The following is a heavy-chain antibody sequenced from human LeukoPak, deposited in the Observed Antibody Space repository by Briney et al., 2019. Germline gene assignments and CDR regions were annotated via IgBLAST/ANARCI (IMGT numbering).Heavy chain of an antibody. Sequence: SDTLSLTCTVSGASVSSASYWSWIRQPPGKGVEWIAHIYNGVNTNYNPSLKSRVTISVDTSKNQFSLRLNSVTAADTAVYYCARSRAFNSGAFDPWGQGSLVTVSS. D-gene: IGHD1-26*01. CDR2: IYNGVNT. CDR3: ARSRAFNSGAFDP. J-gene: IGHJ5*02. CDR1: GASVSSASY. V-gene: IGHV4-61*01.